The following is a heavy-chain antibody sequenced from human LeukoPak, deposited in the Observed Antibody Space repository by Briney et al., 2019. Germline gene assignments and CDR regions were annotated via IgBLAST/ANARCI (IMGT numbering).Heavy chain of an antibody. J-gene: IGHJ4*02. V-gene: IGHV5-51*01. CDR2: IYPSDSDT. CDR1: GYSFTSYW. Sequence: GESLNISCKGSGYSFTSYWIGWVRQMPGKGLEWMGIIYPSDSDTRYSPSFQGQVTIPADKSISTAYLQWSSLKASDTAMYYCARHRLLTTALDYWGQGTLVTVSS. CDR3: ARHRLLTTALDY. D-gene: IGHD4-17*01.